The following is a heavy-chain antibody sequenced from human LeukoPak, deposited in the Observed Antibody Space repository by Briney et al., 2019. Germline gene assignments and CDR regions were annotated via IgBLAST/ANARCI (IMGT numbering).Heavy chain of an antibody. CDR2: IYSGGST. Sequence: PGGSLRLSCAASGFTVSSNYMSWVRQAPGKGLEWVSVIYSGGSTYYADSVKGRFTISRDNSKNTLYLQMNSLRAEDTAVYYCARDHPYGSGTRRGYFDYWGQGTLVTVSS. D-gene: IGHD3-10*01. CDR1: GFTVSSNY. V-gene: IGHV3-53*01. CDR3: ARDHPYGSGTRRGYFDY. J-gene: IGHJ4*02.